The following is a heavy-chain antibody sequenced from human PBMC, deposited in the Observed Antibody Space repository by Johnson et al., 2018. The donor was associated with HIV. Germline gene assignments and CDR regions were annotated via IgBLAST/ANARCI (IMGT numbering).Heavy chain of an antibody. D-gene: IGHD3-22*01. Sequence: EKLVESGGGLVQPGGSLRLSCAASGFTFDEYGLSWVRQVPGKGLEWVSGINWNGGSTNYADSVRGRFSISRDNTKHSLYLQMNSLRAEDTALYYCARDRGYWDAFDIWGQGTMVTVSS. V-gene: IGHV3-20*04. CDR1: GFTFDEYG. CDR2: INWNGGST. J-gene: IGHJ3*02. CDR3: ARDRGYWDAFDI.